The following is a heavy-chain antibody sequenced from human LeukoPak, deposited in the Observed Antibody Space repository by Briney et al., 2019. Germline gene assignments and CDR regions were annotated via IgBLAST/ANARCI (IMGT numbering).Heavy chain of an antibody. Sequence: ASVKVSCKASGYTFTGYYMHWVRQAPGQGLEWVGWINPNSGGTNYAQKLQGRVTMTTDTSTSTAYMELRSLRSDDTAVYYCARDGRRYYYGSGSSYWYYFDYWGQGTLVTVSS. D-gene: IGHD3-10*01. J-gene: IGHJ4*02. CDR2: INPNSGGT. CDR3: ARDGRRYYYGSGSSYWYYFDY. V-gene: IGHV1-2*02. CDR1: GYTFTGYY.